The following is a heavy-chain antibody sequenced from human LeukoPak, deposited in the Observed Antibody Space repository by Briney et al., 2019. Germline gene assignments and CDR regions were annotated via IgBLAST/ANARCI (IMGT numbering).Heavy chain of an antibody. CDR2: ISWNSGSI. Sequence: GGSLRLSCAASGFTFDDYAMHWVRQAPGKGLEWVSGISWNSGSIGYADSVKGRFTISRDNAKNTLYLQMNSLRAEDTAVYYCASGVGYSSGWYGDEGCYFDYWGQGTLVTVSS. V-gene: IGHV3-9*01. CDR1: GFTFDDYA. D-gene: IGHD6-19*01. CDR3: ASGVGYSSGWYGDEGCYFDY. J-gene: IGHJ4*02.